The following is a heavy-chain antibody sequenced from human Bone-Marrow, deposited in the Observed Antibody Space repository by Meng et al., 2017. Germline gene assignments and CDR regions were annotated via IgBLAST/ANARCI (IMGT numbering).Heavy chain of an antibody. V-gene: IGHV3-11*04. D-gene: IGHD2-2*01. CDR3: AREGRPAAAQFPYYYGMDV. Sequence: GESLKISCAASGFTFSDYYMSWIRQAPGKGLEWVSYISSSGSTIYYADSVKGRFTISRDNAKNSLYLQMNSLRAEDTAVYYCAREGRPAAAQFPYYYGMDVWGQGTTVTVSS. CDR2: ISSSGSTI. CDR1: GFTFSDYY. J-gene: IGHJ6*02.